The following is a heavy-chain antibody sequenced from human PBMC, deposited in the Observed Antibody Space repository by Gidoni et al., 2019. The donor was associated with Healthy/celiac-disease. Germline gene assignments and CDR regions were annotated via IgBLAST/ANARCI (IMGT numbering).Heavy chain of an antibody. CDR2: ISYDGSNK. CDR1: GFPFSSYG. J-gene: IGHJ4*02. Sequence: QVQLVESGGGVVPPGRSLRLSCAASGFPFSSYGMPWVRQAPGKGLEWVAVISYDGSNKYYADSVKGRFTISRDNSKNTLYLQMNSLRAEDTAVYYCAKPKEWLRSPKQEPYYFDYWGQGTLVTVSS. CDR3: AKPKEWLRSPKQEPYYFDY. D-gene: IGHD5-12*01. V-gene: IGHV3-30*18.